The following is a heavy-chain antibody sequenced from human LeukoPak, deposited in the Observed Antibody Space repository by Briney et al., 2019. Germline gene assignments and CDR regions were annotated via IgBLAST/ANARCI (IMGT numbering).Heavy chain of an antibody. CDR3: ARFRTWGDKAFDY. D-gene: IGHD2-21*02. V-gene: IGHV3-48*01. J-gene: IGHJ4*02. CDR2: IGTTSGAM. Sequence: GGSLRLSCAASGFTFNAFGMNWVRQAPGKGLEWVSYIGTTSGAMYYADSVKGRFTISRDSAKNSLYLQMNSLRAEDTAVYYCARFRTWGDKAFDYWGQGTLVTVSS. CDR1: GFTFNAFG.